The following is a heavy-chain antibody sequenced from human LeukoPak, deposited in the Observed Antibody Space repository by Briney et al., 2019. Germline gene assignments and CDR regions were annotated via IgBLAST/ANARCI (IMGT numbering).Heavy chain of an antibody. CDR3: AYSGWGLGFDY. D-gene: IGHD6-19*01. CDR1: GYSFSSYW. Sequence: GESLKISCKASGYSFSSYWIGWVRQMPGKGLELMGIIYPGDSDTRYSPSFQGQVIISADKSISTAYLQWSSLKASDTAMYYCAYSGWGLGFDYWGQGTLVTVSS. J-gene: IGHJ4*02. CDR2: IYPGDSDT. V-gene: IGHV5-51*01.